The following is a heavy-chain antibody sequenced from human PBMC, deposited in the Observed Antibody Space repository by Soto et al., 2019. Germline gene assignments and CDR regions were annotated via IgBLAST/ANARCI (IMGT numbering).Heavy chain of an antibody. CDR2: VYSSGTT. Sequence: SETLSLSCSVSGGSINSYWWSWIRQPAGKGLEWIGRVYSSGTTDYNPSLNSRATMSVETSKNQFSLKLSSVTAADTAVYYCARDIGSYAYGEGYWGQGIQVTVSS. J-gene: IGHJ4*02. CDR3: ARDIGSYAYGEGY. D-gene: IGHD3-10*01. CDR1: GGSINSYW. V-gene: IGHV4-4*07.